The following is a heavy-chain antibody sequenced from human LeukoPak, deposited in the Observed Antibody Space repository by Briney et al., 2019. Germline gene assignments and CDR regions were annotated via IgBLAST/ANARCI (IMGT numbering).Heavy chain of an antibody. V-gene: IGHV1-3*01. CDR2: INAGNGHT. D-gene: IGHD3-3*01. Sequence: ASVNVSCKASGFTFTNYAMQWVRQAPGQRLEWMGWINAGNGHTRYSQRFQGRVTITRGTSATTVYMEVTSLRSEDTAVYYCARGIWSRTVSSYYFDYWGQGTLVTVSS. CDR1: GFTFTNYA. J-gene: IGHJ4*02. CDR3: ARGIWSRTVSSYYFDY.